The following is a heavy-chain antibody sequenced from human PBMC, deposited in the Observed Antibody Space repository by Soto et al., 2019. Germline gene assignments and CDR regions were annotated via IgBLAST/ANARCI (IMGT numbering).Heavy chain of an antibody. Sequence: SETLSLTCTVSGGSISSYYWSWIRQPPGKGLEWIGYIYYSGSTNYNPSLKSRVTISVDTSKNQFSLKLSSVTAADTAVYYCARRGVYSSSGSFDYWGQGTLVTVSS. V-gene: IGHV4-59*01. J-gene: IGHJ4*02. CDR2: IYYSGST. D-gene: IGHD6-6*01. CDR1: GGSISSYY. CDR3: ARRGVYSSSGSFDY.